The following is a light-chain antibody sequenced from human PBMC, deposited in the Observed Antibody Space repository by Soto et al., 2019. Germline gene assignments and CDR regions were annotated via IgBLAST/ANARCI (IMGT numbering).Light chain of an antibody. CDR2: GVS. CDR3: QESGSSPGWT. V-gene: IGKV3-20*01. CDR1: QSVTSSY. J-gene: IGKJ1*01. Sequence: VLTQSPGTLSLSPGERATLSCRASQSVTSSYLAWYQQKSGQAPRLLIYGVSRRATGIPDRFSGSGSGTDFTLTISRLEPEDFAMYYCQESGSSPGWTFGQGTMVEIK.